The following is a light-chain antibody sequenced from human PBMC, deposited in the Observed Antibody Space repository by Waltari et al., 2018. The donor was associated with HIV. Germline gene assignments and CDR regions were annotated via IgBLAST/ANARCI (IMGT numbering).Light chain of an antibody. J-gene: IGKJ2*01. CDR3: KQYGNSPRT. Sequence: EIVLTQSPGTLSLSPGERATLSCRASQTVISDYLAWYQLKPGQAPRLLMYGASTRASGIPDRFSGSGSATDFTLTISRLEPEDFAVYYCKQYGNSPRTFGQGTNLEIK. CDR1: QTVISDY. CDR2: GAS. V-gene: IGKV3-20*01.